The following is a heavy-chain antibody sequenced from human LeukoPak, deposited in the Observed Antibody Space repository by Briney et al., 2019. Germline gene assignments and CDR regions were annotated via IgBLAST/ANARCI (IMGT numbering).Heavy chain of an antibody. CDR1: GVSISNYY. D-gene: IGHD6-25*01. CDR3: ATKKTTPRSGFDY. J-gene: IGHJ4*02. CDR2: IYFIGNT. V-gene: IGHV4-59*01. Sequence: SETLSLTCAVSGVSISNYYLSWIRQPPGQGLEWIGHIYFIGNTNYNASLKSRVTISLDTSKNHFSLKLTSVTAADTAIYYCATKKTTPRSGFDYWGQGTLVTVSS.